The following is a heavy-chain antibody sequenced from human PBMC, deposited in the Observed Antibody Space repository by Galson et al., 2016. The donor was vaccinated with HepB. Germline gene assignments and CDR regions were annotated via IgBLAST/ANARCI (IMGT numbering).Heavy chain of an antibody. D-gene: IGHD3-3*01. V-gene: IGHV4-61*01. CDR3: AKVPFGVTVVGLDP. J-gene: IGHJ5*02. CDR2: IYYTGIA. CDR1: GVSVSSVNSY. Sequence: SETLSLTCTVSGVSVSSVNSYWSWIRQPPGKGLEWLGHIYYTGIADYNPSLNSRLTISVDTSKNQFSRKRTSVTAADTAVYYRAKVPFGVTVVGLDPWGQGTLVSVTS.